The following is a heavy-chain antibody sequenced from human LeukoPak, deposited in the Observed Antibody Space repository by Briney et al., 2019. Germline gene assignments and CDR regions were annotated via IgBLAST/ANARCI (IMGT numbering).Heavy chain of an antibody. CDR3: ARGGYYGSGSFPDY. D-gene: IGHD3-10*01. CDR1: GYVFTSFG. J-gene: IGHJ4*02. CDR2: MSPHTGNT. Sequence: ASVKVSCKASGYVFTSFGINWVRQAPGQRLECMGWMSPHTGNTQYTQKLQGRLTMTTDTSTSTAYMDLRSLISDDTAVYFCARGGYYGSGSFPDYWGEGTLVSVSS. V-gene: IGHV1-18*01.